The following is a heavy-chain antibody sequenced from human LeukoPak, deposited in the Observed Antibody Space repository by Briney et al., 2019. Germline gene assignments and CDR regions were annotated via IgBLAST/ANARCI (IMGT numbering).Heavy chain of an antibody. D-gene: IGHD3-10*01. Sequence: PSETLSLTCAVYGGSFSGYYWSWIRQPPGKGLEWIGEINRSGSTNYNPSLKSRVTISVDTSKNQCSLKLSSVTAADTAVYYCARDISYYYGSGSSYNWFDPWGQGTLVTDSS. V-gene: IGHV4-34*01. CDR1: GGSFSGYY. CDR3: ARDISYYYGSGSSYNWFDP. J-gene: IGHJ5*02. CDR2: INRSGST.